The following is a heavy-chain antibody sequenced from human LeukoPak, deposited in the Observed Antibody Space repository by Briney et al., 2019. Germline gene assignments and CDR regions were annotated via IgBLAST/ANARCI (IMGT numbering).Heavy chain of an antibody. CDR1: GFTFSSYS. CDR3: ARARSHIVVRLGYFDL. D-gene: IGHD2-21*01. J-gene: IGHJ2*01. V-gene: IGHV3-21*01. Sequence: GGSLRLSCAASGFTFSSYSMNWVRQAPGKGLEWVSSISSSSSYIYYADSVKGRFTISRDNAKNSLYLQMNSLRAEDTAVYYCARARSHIVVRLGYFDLWGRGTLVTVSS. CDR2: ISSSSSYI.